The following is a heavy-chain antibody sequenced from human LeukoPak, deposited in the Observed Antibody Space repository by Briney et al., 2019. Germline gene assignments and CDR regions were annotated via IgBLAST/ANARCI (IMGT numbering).Heavy chain of an antibody. CDR2: INQDGSEK. CDR1: GFTFSSYS. V-gene: IGHV3-7*01. D-gene: IGHD3-22*01. CDR3: ARDRSRGYYDSSGYNDDAFDI. Sequence: GGSLKLSCAASGFTFSSYSMNWVRQAPGKGLEWLANINQDGSEKYYVDSVKGRFTISRDNAKNSLYLQMNSLRAEDTAVYYCARDRSRGYYDSSGYNDDAFDIWGRGTMVTVSS. J-gene: IGHJ3*02.